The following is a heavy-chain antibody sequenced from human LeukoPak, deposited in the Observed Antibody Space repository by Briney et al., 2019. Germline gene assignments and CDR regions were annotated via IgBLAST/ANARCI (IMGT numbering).Heavy chain of an antibody. J-gene: IGHJ5*02. V-gene: IGHV1-2*02. D-gene: IGHD2-15*01. CDR3: AIPLGYCSGGSCYDGVNWFDP. Sequence: ASVKVSCKASGYTFTGYYMHWVRQAPGQGLEWMGWINPSSGGTNYAQKFQGRVTMTRDTSISTAYMELSRLRSDDTAVYYCAIPLGYCSGGSCYDGVNWFDPWGQGTLVTVSS. CDR1: GYTFTGYY. CDR2: INPSSGGT.